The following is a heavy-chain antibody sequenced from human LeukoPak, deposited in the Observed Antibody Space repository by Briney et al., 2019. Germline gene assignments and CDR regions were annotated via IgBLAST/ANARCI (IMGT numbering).Heavy chain of an antibody. CDR1: GGSFSGYY. J-gene: IGHJ4*02. D-gene: IGHD4-17*01. Sequence: PSETLSLTCAAYGGSFSGYYWSWIRQPPGKGLEWIGEINDSGSTNYNPSRKSRVTISVDTSKNQFSLKLSSVTAADTAVYYCARANDYGDYPLGYWGQGTLVTVSS. V-gene: IGHV4-34*01. CDR3: ARANDYGDYPLGY. CDR2: INDSGST.